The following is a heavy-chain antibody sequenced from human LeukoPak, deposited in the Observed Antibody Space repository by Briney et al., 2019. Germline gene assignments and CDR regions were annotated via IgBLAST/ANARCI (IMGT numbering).Heavy chain of an antibody. CDR3: ADTGDNRRDGYNPDAFDI. D-gene: IGHD5-24*01. CDR1: GFSLSTSGVG. V-gene: IGHV2-5*02. Sequence: SGPTLVKPTQTLTLTCTFSGFSLSTSGVGVGWIRQPPGKALEWLALIYWDDDKRYSPSLKSRLTITKDTSKNQVVLTMTNMDPVDTATYYCADTGDNRRDGYNPDAFDIWGQGTMVTVSS. J-gene: IGHJ3*02. CDR2: IYWDDDK.